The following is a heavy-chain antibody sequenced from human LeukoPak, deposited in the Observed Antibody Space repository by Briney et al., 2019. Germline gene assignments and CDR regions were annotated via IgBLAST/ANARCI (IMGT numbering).Heavy chain of an antibody. J-gene: IGHJ4*02. D-gene: IGHD1-26*01. V-gene: IGHV3-30-3*01. CDR2: ISYDGSNK. CDR1: GFTFSSYA. Sequence: GGSLRLSCAASGFTFSSYAMHWVRQAPGKGLEWVAVISYDGSNKYYADSVKGRFTISRDNSKNTLYLQMNSLRAEDTAVYYCAKGQLVGATFYYWGQGTLVTVSS. CDR3: AKGQLVGATFYY.